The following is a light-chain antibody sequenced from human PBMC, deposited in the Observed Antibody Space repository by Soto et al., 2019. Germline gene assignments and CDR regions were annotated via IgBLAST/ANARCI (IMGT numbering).Light chain of an antibody. CDR2: DAS. Sequence: DIQMTQSPSTLSASVGDRVTNACRASQSISSWLAWYQQKPGKAPQLLIYDASSLESGVPSRFSGSGSGTEFTLTISSLQPEDFATDYCQQYNSQETFGQGTKVDIK. J-gene: IGKJ1*01. CDR1: QSISSW. V-gene: IGKV1-5*01. CDR3: QQYNSQET.